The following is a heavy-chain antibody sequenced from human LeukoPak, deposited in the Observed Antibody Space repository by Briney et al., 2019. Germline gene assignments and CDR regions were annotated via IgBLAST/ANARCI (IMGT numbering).Heavy chain of an antibody. J-gene: IGHJ4*02. CDR3: ARSDSSSWYGGPKLFDY. CDR2: IYYSGST. CDR1: GGSISSSSYY. Sequence: PSETLSLTCTVSGGSISSSSYYWGWIRQPPGKGLEWFGSIYYSGSTYYNPSLKSRVTISVDASKNQFSLKLSSVTAADTAVYYCARSDSSSWYGGPKLFDYWGQGTLVTVSS. V-gene: IGHV4-39*01. D-gene: IGHD6-13*01.